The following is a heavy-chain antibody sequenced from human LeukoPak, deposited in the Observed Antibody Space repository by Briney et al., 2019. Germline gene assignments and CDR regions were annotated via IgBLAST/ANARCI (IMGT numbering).Heavy chain of an antibody. Sequence: PGESLKISCKASGYIFTTYWIAWVRQMPGKGLEWMGIIYPDDSDTRYSPSFRGQVTISADKSISTAYLQWSSLRAPDTAVYYCARQADYNLLTGYYKGHLDYWGQGTLVTVSS. J-gene: IGHJ4*02. CDR2: IYPDDSDT. D-gene: IGHD3-9*01. V-gene: IGHV5-51*01. CDR3: ARQADYNLLTGYYKGHLDY. CDR1: GYIFTTYW.